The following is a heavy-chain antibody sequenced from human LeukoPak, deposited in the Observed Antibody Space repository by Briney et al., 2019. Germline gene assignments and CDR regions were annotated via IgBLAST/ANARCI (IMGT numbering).Heavy chain of an antibody. J-gene: IGHJ6*03. CDR1: GYTFTGYY. V-gene: IGHV1-2*02. Sequence: ASVKVSCKASGYTFTGYYMHWVRQAPGQGLEWMGWINPNSGDTNYAQKFQGRVTMTRDTSISTAYMELSRLRSDDTAVYYCAVGVVGATNYYYYMDVWGKGTTVTVSS. CDR2: INPNSGDT. CDR3: AVGVVGATNYYYYMDV. D-gene: IGHD1-26*01.